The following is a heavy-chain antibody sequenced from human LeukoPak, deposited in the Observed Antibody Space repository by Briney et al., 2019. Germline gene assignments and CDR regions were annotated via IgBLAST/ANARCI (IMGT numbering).Heavy chain of an antibody. CDR1: GLTFNKYW. CDR2: INQGASQK. V-gene: IGHV3-7*01. J-gene: IGHJ4*02. D-gene: IGHD6-13*01. CDR3: ARGLATAAAY. Sequence: GGALRLSCVDFGLTFNKYWMSWVRQAPGKGLEWPAHINQGASQKYSVDSVNGRFTISTNNPNTPVYLQMNSLRAEDTALAYCARGLATAAAYWGQGTLVTVSS.